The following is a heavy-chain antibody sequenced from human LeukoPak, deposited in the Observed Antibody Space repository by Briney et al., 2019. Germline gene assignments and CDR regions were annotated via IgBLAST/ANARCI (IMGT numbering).Heavy chain of an antibody. CDR3: ARGKYCGGDCYSPDDY. Sequence: ASVKVSCKASGYTFTSYGISWVRQAPGQGLEWMGWISAYNGSTNYAQKLQGRVTMTTDTSTSTAYMELRSLRSDDTAVYYCARGKYCGGDCYSPDDYWGQGTLVTVSS. J-gene: IGHJ4*02. CDR2: ISAYNGST. D-gene: IGHD2-21*02. CDR1: GYTFTSYG. V-gene: IGHV1-18*01.